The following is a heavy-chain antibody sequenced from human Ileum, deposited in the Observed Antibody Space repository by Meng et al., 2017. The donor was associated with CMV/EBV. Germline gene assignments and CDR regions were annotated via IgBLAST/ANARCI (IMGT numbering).Heavy chain of an antibody. CDR1: GFTVSSNY. D-gene: IGHD2-15*01. V-gene: IGHV3-21*01. CDR3: AREAVVAATSDY. J-gene: IGHJ4*02. Sequence: GESLKISCAASGFTVSSNYMSWVRQAPGKGLEWVSSISSSSSYIYYADLVKGRFTISRDNAKNSLYLQMNSLRAEDTAVYYCAREAVVAATSDYWGQGTLVTVSS. CDR2: ISSSSSYI.